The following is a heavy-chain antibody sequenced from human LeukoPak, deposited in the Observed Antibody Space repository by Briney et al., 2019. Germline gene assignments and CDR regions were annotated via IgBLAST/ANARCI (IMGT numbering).Heavy chain of an antibody. CDR1: GGSISSSSYY. J-gene: IGHJ4*02. D-gene: IGHD2-2*01. CDR3: ARDFVVVPAAYYFDY. CDR2: ISTSGST. Sequence: KTSETLSLTCTVSGGSISSSSYYWGWIRQPPGKGLEWIGHISTSGSTNYNPSLKSRVTMSADTSKNQFSVKLNSVTAADTAVYFCARDFVVVPAAYYFDYWGQGTLVTVSS. V-gene: IGHV4-61*05.